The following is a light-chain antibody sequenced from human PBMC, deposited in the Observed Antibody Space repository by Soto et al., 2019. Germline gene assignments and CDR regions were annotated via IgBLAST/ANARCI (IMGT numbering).Light chain of an antibody. Sequence: QSVLTQPASVSGSPGQSITISCTGTISDIGGYEYVSWYQQHPGKAPRLMIYEVTYRPSGVSNRFSGSKSGSTASLTTSGLQAEDEADYYCSSYTDSSTLGLYVFGTGTQGTVL. CDR2: EVT. J-gene: IGLJ1*01. CDR3: SSYTDSSTLGLYV. CDR1: ISDIGGYEY. V-gene: IGLV2-14*01.